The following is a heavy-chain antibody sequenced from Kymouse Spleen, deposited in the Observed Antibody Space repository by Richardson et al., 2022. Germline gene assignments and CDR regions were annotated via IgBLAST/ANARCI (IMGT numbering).Heavy chain of an antibody. V-gene: IGHV3-30*18. CDR2: ISYDGSNK. CDR1: GFTFSSYG. Sequence: QVQLVESGGGVVQPGRSLRLSCAASGFTFSSYGMHWVRQAPGKGLEWVAVISYDGSNKYYADSVKGRFTISRDNSKNTLYLQMNSLRAEDTAVYYCAKDRYYGSGSLTDYWGQGTLVTVSS. D-gene: IGHD3-10*01. J-gene: IGHJ4*02. CDR3: AKDRYYGSGSLTDY.